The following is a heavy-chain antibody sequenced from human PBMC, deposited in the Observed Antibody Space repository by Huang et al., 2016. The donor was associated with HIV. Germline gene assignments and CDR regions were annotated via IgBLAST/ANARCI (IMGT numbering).Heavy chain of an antibody. D-gene: IGHD6-13*01. V-gene: IGHV3-30*02. Sequence: QVQLVESGGGVVQPGGSLRLSCAASGFTFGTYGMHWVGQAPGKGVEWVAFIRSDATDKYYADSVKGRFTASRDNSENTLFLHMNSLRPEDTALYYCAKIPPLHANLATSGPGPVDYWGQGTLVTVSS. CDR2: IRSDATDK. J-gene: IGHJ4*02. CDR3: AKIPPLHANLATSGPGPVDY. CDR1: GFTFGTYG.